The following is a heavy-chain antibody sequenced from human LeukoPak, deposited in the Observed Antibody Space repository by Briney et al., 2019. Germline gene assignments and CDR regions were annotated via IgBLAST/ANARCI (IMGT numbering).Heavy chain of an antibody. CDR1: GFVFSDYW. CDR3: ARGTDLDASGYVDY. V-gene: IGHV3-7*03. Sequence: GGSLRLSCAASGFVFSDYWMTWVRQTPWKGLEWVANVKQDGSEKDYVDSLKGRLTISRDNAKNSLYLQMNSLRAEDTGVYYCARGTDLDASGYVDYWGQGTLVTVSS. CDR2: VKQDGSEK. D-gene: IGHD3-22*01. J-gene: IGHJ4*02.